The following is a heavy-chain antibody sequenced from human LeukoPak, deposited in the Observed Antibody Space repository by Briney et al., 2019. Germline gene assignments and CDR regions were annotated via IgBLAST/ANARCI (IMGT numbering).Heavy chain of an antibody. J-gene: IGHJ4*02. CDR3: ARRLTLRHGYSSSWYSLFDY. CDR2: INHSGST. V-gene: IGHV4-34*01. Sequence: SETLSLTCAVYGGSFSGYYWSWIRQPPGKGLEWIGEINHSGSTNYNPSLKSRVTISVDTSKNQFSLKLSSVTAADTAVYYCARRLTLRHGYSSSWYSLFDYWGQGTLVTVSS. CDR1: GGSFSGYY. D-gene: IGHD6-13*01.